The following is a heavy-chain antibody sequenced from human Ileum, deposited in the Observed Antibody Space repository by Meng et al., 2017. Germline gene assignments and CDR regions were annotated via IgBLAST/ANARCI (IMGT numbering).Heavy chain of an antibody. D-gene: IGHD3-3*01. V-gene: IGHV3-11*01. J-gene: IGHJ4*02. CDR1: GFTIDDYY. CDR2: ISGSGDTV. CDR3: ARSDFWSGKVFDY. Sequence: VELVRLGVTLVKPGGALSLPWAPFGFTIDDYYMNWARQAPGKGLEWVAHISGSGDTVYSADALKGRFTISRDNARNLLYLQTDSLRADDTAVYYCARSDFWSGKVFDYWGQGTLVTVSS.